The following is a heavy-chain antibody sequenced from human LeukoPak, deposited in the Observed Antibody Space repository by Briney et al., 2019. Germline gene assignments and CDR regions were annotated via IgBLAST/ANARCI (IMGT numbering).Heavy chain of an antibody. J-gene: IGHJ4*02. CDR3: ARDHVYYYDSSGFADFDY. CDR1: GFTFDDYG. D-gene: IGHD3-22*01. Sequence: GGSLRLSCAASGFTFDDYGMSWVRQAPGKGLEWVSGINWNGGSTGYADSVKGRFTISRDNAKNSLYLQMNSLRAEDAAVYYCARDHVYYYDSSGFADFDYWGQGTLVTVSS. V-gene: IGHV3-20*04. CDR2: INWNGGST.